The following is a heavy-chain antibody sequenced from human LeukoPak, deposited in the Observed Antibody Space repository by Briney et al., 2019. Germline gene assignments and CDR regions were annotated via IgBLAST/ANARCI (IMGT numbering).Heavy chain of an antibody. CDR3: ARARTLRGVILKYFDY. CDR1: GGSFTGYY. V-gene: IGHV4-34*01. Sequence: SETLSLTCAVYGGSFTGYYWSWIRQPPGKGLEWIGEINHSGSTNYNPSLKSRVTISVDTSKNQFSLKLSSVTAADTAVYYCARARTLRGVILKYFDYWGQGTLVTVSS. CDR2: INHSGST. D-gene: IGHD3-16*02. J-gene: IGHJ4*02.